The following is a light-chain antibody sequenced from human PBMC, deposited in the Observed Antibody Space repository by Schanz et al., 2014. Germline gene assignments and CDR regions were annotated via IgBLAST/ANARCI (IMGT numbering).Light chain of an antibody. V-gene: IGLV2-14*02. J-gene: IGLJ3*02. CDR3: SSYTSSTLGV. CDR2: GGY. Sequence: QSALTQPASMSGSPGQSITMSCTGTVSSVSWYQQHPDRAPTLMILGGYTRPSGVSDRFSGSMSGNTASLTISGLQAEDEADYYCSSYTSSTLGVFGGGTKLTVL. CDR1: VSS.